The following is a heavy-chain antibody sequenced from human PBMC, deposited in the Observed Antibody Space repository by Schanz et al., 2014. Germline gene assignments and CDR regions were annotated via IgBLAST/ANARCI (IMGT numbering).Heavy chain of an antibody. CDR2: IYHRGNT. J-gene: IGHJ6*02. CDR3: ARDSLRGATGGDGMDV. V-gene: IGHV4-34*02. CDR1: GGSFSSNY. D-gene: IGHD2-8*02. Sequence: QVQLQQWGAGLLKPSETLSLTCAVYGGSFSSNYWSWIRQPPGKGLEWIGEIYHRGNTNYNASLKSRVTISIDMSKIQFSLKRRAETAADTSLYDSARDSLRGATGGDGMDVWGQGTTVTVSS.